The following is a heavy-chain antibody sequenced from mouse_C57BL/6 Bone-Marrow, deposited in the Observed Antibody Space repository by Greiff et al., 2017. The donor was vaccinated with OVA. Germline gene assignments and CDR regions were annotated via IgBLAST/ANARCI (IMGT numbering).Heavy chain of an antibody. CDR1: GYAFTNYL. D-gene: IGHD1-1*01. Sequence: QVQLQQSGAELVRPGTSVKVSCKASGYAFTNYLIEWVKQRPGQGLEWIGVINPGSGGNNYNEKFKGKATLTADKSSSTAYLQLSSLTSEDSAVYFCAREYYYGSSYGYYAMDYWGQGTSVTVSS. V-gene: IGHV1-54*01. CDR2: INPGSGGN. CDR3: AREYYYGSSYGYYAMDY. J-gene: IGHJ4*01.